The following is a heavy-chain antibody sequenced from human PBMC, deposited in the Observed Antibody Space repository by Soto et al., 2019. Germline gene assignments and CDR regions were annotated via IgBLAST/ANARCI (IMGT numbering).Heavy chain of an antibody. CDR2: IYATGTT. CDR1: GASISGFY. D-gene: IGHD1-1*01. J-gene: IGHJ5*02. Sequence: QVQLQESGTGLVTPSETLSLTCTVSGASISGFYWSWIRKSAGKGLEWIGRIYATGTTDYNPSLKSRVVMSVDMTMKRLALKVRSVTAAATAVYYCVRYGTKTLRDSFDTVGQGITVTFSS. V-gene: IGHV4-4*07. CDR3: VRYGTKTLRDSFDT.